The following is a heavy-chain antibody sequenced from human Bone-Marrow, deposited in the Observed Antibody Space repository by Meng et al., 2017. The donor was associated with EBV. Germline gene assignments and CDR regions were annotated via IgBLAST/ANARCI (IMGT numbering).Heavy chain of an antibody. V-gene: IGHV4-61*01. J-gene: IGHJ5*02. CDR2: IYYSGST. D-gene: IGHD1-26*01. Sequence: QGRLQGPGPGLVKPSETLSLTCTVSGGSVSSGSYYWSWIRQPPGKGLEWIGYIYYSGSTNYNPSLKSRVTISVDTSKNQFSLKLSSVTAADTAVYYCARVVWSIVGATQWFDPWGQGTLVTVSS. CDR3: ARVVWSIVGATQWFDP. CDR1: GGSVSSGSYY.